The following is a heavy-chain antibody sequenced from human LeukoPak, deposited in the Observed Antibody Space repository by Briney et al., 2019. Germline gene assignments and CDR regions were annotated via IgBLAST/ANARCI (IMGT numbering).Heavy chain of an antibody. J-gene: IGHJ4*02. D-gene: IGHD6-13*01. Sequence: EASVKVSCRASGGTFSSYAISWVRQAPGQGLEWMGGIIPIFGTANYAQKFQGRVTITADESTSTAYMELSSLRSEDTAVYYCARGESSAAGTRYWGQGTLVTVSS. V-gene: IGHV1-69*13. CDR2: IIPIFGTA. CDR1: GGTFSSYA. CDR3: ARGESSAAGTRY.